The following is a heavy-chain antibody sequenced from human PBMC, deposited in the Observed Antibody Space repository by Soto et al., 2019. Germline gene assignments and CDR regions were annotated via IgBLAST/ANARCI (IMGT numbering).Heavy chain of an antibody. V-gene: IGHV1-46*01. CDR3: ARAPLYCGGDCYSAGDY. Sequence: ASVKVFCKASGYTFTSYYMHWVRQAPGQGLEWMGIINPSGGSTSYAQKFQGRVTMTRDTSTSTVYMELSSLRSEDTAVYYCARAPLYCGGDCYSAGDYWGQGTLVTVSS. J-gene: IGHJ4*02. CDR2: INPSGGST. D-gene: IGHD2-21*02. CDR1: GYTFTSYY.